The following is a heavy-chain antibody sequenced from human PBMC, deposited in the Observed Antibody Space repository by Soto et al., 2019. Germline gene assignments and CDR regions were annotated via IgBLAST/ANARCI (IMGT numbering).Heavy chain of an antibody. Sequence: SETLSLTCTVSGGSISSYYWSWIRQPPGKGLEWIGYIYYSEGTNYNPSLKSRVTISVDTSKNQFSLRLSSVTAADTAMYYCAGSRTRGVIIDYWGQRTLVTVSS. CDR1: GGSISSYY. CDR2: IYYSEGT. J-gene: IGHJ4*02. CDR3: AGSRTRGVIIDY. D-gene: IGHD3-10*01. V-gene: IGHV4-59*01.